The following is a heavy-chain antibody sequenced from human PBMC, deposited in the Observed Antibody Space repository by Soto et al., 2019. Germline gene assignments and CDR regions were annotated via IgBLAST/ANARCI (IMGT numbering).Heavy chain of an antibody. CDR2: ISAYNGNT. J-gene: IGHJ6*01. CDR3: ARVMSQWLGDGMDV. Sequence: QVQLVQSGAEVKKPGASVKVSCKASGYTFTSYGISWVRQAPGQGLEWMGWISAYNGNTNHAQTPKGRVTMTTDTPTSTAYLELGSMRSDDTAVYYCARVMSQWLGDGMDVWGQGNTVTVSS. D-gene: IGHD6-19*01. CDR1: GYTFTSYG. V-gene: IGHV1-18*01.